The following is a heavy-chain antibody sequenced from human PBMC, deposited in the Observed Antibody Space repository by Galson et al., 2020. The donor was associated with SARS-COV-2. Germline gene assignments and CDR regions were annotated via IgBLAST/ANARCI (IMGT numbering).Heavy chain of an antibody. J-gene: IGHJ3*02. CDR1: GYTFTSYD. Sequence: SVKVSCKASGYTFTSYDINWVRQATGQGLEWMGWMNPNSGNTGYAQKFQGRVTMTRNTSISTAYMELSSLRSEDTAVYYCARGPQWYYDILTGYILDAFDIWGQGTMVTVSS. CDR3: ARGPQWYYDILTGYILDAFDI. CDR2: MNPNSGNT. V-gene: IGHV1-8*01. D-gene: IGHD3-9*01.